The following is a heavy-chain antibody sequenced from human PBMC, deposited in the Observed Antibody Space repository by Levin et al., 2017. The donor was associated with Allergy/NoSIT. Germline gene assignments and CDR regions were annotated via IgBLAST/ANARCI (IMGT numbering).Heavy chain of an antibody. CDR1: GFTFSIYG. J-gene: IGHJ4*02. CDR3: ARASGPFDY. CDR2: IWSDGSNK. V-gene: IGHV3-33*01. Sequence: SGESLKISCAASGFTFSIYGIHWVRQAPGKGLEWVAIIWSDGSNKYYADSVKGRFTISRDNSKNTLYLQMNSLRAEDTATYYCARASGPFDYWGQGTVVTVSS.